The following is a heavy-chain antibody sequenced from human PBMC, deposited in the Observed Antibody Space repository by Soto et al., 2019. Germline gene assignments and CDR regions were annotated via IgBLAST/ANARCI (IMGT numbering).Heavy chain of an antibody. CDR2: ISYDGSSK. CDR3: AKDPTRNILLWVGELYRGMDV. D-gene: IGHD3-10*01. J-gene: IGHJ6*02. Sequence: QVQLVEAGGGVVQPGRSLRLSCAASGFTFSSNGMHWVRQAPGKGLEWVAVISYDGSSKYYADSVKGRFTISRDNSNETLCLQMSSLRAEDTAVYYCAKDPTRNILLWVGELYRGMDVWGQGTTVTVSS. V-gene: IGHV3-30*18. CDR1: GFTFSSNG.